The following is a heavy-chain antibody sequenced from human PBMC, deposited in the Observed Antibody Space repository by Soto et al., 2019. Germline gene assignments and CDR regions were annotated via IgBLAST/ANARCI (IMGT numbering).Heavy chain of an antibody. CDR2: IWYDGSNK. CDR1: GFTFSSYG. CDR3: ARALRRGYQVDY. D-gene: IGHD3-22*01. J-gene: IGHJ4*02. V-gene: IGHV3-33*01. Sequence: QVQLVESGGGVVQPGRSLRLSCAASGFTFSSYGMHWVRQAPGKGLEWVAVIWYDGSNKYYADSVKGRFTISRDNSKNTLYLQMNSLRAEDTAVYYCARALRRGYQVDYWGQGTLVTVSS.